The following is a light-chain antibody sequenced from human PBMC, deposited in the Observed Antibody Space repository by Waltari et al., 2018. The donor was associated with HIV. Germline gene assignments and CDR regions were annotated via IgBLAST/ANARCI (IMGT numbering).Light chain of an antibody. Sequence: QSALTQPPSASGSPGQSVTISCTGTSSNIGDYDFVSWYQRHPDRPPKVLIFEVTRRPPRVPNRFSASKSGNTAFLTISGLQADDDAHYYCSSRAAGNSLIFGGGTHVTVL. V-gene: IGLV2-8*01. CDR2: EVT. J-gene: IGLJ2*01. CDR1: SSNIGDYDF. CDR3: SSRAAGNSLI.